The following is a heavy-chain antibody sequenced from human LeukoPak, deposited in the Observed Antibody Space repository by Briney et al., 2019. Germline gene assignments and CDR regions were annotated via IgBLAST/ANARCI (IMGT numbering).Heavy chain of an antibody. CDR3: TRLGRYDNSGYYYAY. Sequence: GESLKISCKGSGYSFINYWIGWVRQMPGKGLEWMGIIYPGDSATRYSPSFQGQVTISADKSISTAYLQWSSLKASDTAMYYCTRLGRYDNSGYYYAYWGQGIQVTVSS. D-gene: IGHD3-22*01. J-gene: IGHJ4*02. V-gene: IGHV5-51*01. CDR2: IYPGDSAT. CDR1: GYSFINYW.